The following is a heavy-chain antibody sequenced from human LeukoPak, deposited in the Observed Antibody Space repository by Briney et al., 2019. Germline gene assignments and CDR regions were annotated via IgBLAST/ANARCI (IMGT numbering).Heavy chain of an antibody. J-gene: IGHJ4*02. Sequence: GGSLRLSCAVCGFTFYNHWMYWLRHVPGKGLVCVSAIKTDGTITNYADSVKGRFTISRDNAKNTLYLQMNGLRAEDTAIYYCVTTWGDYWGQGTLVTVSS. CDR2: IKTDGTIT. CDR3: VTTWGDY. D-gene: IGHD3-16*01. V-gene: IGHV3-74*01. CDR1: GFTFYNHW.